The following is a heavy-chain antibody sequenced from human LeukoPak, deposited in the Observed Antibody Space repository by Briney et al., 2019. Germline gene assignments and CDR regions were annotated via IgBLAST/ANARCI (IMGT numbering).Heavy chain of an antibody. D-gene: IGHD5-12*01. Sequence: SETLSLTCTVSGGSISSYYWSWIRQPPGKGLEWIGYIYYSGSTKYNSSLRSRVTISVDTSKNQFSLKLSSVTAADTAVYYCARGPVEMATIDSPFDYWGQGTLVTVSS. J-gene: IGHJ4*02. CDR3: ARGPVEMATIDSPFDY. CDR1: GGSISSYY. V-gene: IGHV4-59*12. CDR2: IYYSGST.